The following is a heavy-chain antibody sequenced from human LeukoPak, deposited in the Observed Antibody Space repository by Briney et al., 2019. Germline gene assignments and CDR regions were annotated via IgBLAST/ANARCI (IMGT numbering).Heavy chain of an antibody. CDR2: IYYSGSA. V-gene: IGHV4-31*03. Sequence: SQTLSLTCSVSGDSINRSTYYWSWIRQHPGKGLEWIGFIYYSGSADFNPSLKSRVTISVDTSRNQISLKLSSVTAADTAVYYCASVSWSGDYWGQGTLVTVSS. D-gene: IGHD6-13*01. J-gene: IGHJ4*02. CDR1: GDSINRSTYY. CDR3: ASVSWSGDY.